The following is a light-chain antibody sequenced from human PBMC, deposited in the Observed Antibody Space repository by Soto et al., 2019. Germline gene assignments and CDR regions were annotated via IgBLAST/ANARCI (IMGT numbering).Light chain of an antibody. Sequence: EIVMTQSPATLSVSPGERATLSCRASQSVSSSYLAWYQQKPGQAPRLLIYAASSRATGIPDRFSGSGSGTDFSLTISRLEPEDFAVYYCQQYGSLVPGLTFGGGTKVDI. CDR3: QQYGSLVPGLT. J-gene: IGKJ4*01. V-gene: IGKV3-20*01. CDR1: QSVSSSY. CDR2: AAS.